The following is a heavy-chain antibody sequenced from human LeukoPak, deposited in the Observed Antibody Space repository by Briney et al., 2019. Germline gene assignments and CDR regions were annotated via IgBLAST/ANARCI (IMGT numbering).Heavy chain of an antibody. CDR2: ISGSGGST. CDR1: GFTFSSYA. J-gene: IGHJ4*02. V-gene: IGHV3-23*01. CDR3: AKDIRRAPPLYGSGSYTNY. Sequence: GGSLRRSCAASGFTFSSYAMSWVRQAPGKGLEWVSAISGSGGSTYYADSVKGRFTISRDNSKNTLYLQMNSLRAEDTAVYYCAKDIRRAPPLYGSGSYTNYWGQGTLVTVSS. D-gene: IGHD3-10*01.